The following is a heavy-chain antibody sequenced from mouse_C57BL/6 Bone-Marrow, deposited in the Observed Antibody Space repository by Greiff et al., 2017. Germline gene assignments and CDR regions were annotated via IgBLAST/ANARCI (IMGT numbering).Heavy chain of an antibody. CDR1: GFTFSDYY. CDR3: ARRDYGDV. V-gene: IGHV5-12*01. CDR2: ISNGGGST. Sequence: EVQLVESGGGLVQPGGSLKLSCAASGFTFSDYYMYWVRQTPEKRLEWVAYISNGGGSTYYPDTVKGRFTISRDNAKNTLYLQMSRLKSEDTAMYYCARRDYGDVWGTGTTVTVSS. J-gene: IGHJ1*03. D-gene: IGHD2-4*01.